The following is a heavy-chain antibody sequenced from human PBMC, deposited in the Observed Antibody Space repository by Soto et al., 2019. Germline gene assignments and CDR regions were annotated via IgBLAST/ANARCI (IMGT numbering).Heavy chain of an antibody. D-gene: IGHD1-1*01. CDR2: MNPNTGNS. CDR1: GFAFTSYD. CDR3: ARRAETNGWNGFGADKYYFDF. V-gene: IGHV1-8*01. Sequence: ASVKVSCKASGFAFTSYDIYWVRQATGQGLEWMGWMNPNTGNSGYAQKFQGRVTMTSDTSISTAHMELSSLRSEDTAVYYCARRAETNGWNGFGADKYYFDFWGQGTLVTVSS. J-gene: IGHJ4*02.